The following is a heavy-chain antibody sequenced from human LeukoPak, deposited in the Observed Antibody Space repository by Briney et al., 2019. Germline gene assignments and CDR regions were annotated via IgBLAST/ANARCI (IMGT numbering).Heavy chain of an antibody. V-gene: IGHV1-8*01. CDR3: ARGGPKGYFDWFMGGDHNYYYYYMDV. J-gene: IGHJ6*03. D-gene: IGHD3-9*01. CDR2: MNPNSGNT. CDR1: GYTFTSYD. Sequence: ASVKVSCKASGYTFTSYDINRVRQATGQGLEWMGWMNPNSGNTGYAQKFQGRVTMTRNTSISTAYMELSSLRSEDTAVYYCARGGPKGYFDWFMGGDHNYYYYYMDVWGKGTTVTISS.